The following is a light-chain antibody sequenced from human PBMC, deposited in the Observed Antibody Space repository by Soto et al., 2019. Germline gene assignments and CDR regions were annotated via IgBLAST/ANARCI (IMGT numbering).Light chain of an antibody. Sequence: IQMTQSPSSLSASVGDRVTITCRASQSISSYLNWYQQKPWKAHKLLIYAASSLQTGVPSRFSGSGSGTEFSLTITGLQPEDFATYYCQYLNGVPTITFGQGTRVEIK. CDR3: QYLNGVPTIT. CDR1: QSISSY. V-gene: IGKV1-39*01. J-gene: IGKJ5*01. CDR2: AAS.